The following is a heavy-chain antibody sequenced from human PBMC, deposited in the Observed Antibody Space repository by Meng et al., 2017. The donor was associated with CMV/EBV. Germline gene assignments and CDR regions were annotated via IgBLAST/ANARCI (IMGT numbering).Heavy chain of an antibody. CDR2: ISGSGGST. J-gene: IGHJ4*02. CDR1: GFTFSSYW. Sequence: GESLKISCAASGFTFSSYWMHWVRQAPGKGLEWVSAISGSGGSTYYADSVKGRFTISRDNSKNTLYLQMNSLRAEDTAVYYCASMSSSGDYWGQGTLVTVSS. D-gene: IGHD6-6*01. CDR3: ASMSSSGDY. V-gene: IGHV3-23*01.